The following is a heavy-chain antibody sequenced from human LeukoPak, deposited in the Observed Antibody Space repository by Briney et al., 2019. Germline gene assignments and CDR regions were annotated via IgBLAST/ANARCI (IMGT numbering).Heavy chain of an antibody. CDR2: TYYRPKWYN. V-gene: IGHV6-1*01. D-gene: IGHD1-26*01. Sequence: SQTLSLTCAISGDSVSSNSAAWNWIRQSPSRGLEWLGRTYYRPKWYNEYAVSVKSRITINPDTSKNQFSLQPNSVTPEDTAVYYCARAQAYSGRIFDYWGQGTLVTVSS. CDR1: GDSVSSNSAA. CDR3: ARAQAYSGRIFDY. J-gene: IGHJ4*02.